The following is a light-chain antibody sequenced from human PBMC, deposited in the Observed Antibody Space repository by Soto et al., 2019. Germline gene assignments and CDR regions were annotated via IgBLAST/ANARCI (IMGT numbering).Light chain of an antibody. CDR3: SSYTSSTTPYV. Sequence: QFALTQPASVSGSPGQSITISCTGTSSDVGGYNYVSWYQQHPGKAPKLMIYEVSNRASGVSNRFSGSKSGNTASLTISGLQAEDEADYYCSSYTSSTTPYVFGTGTKVTVL. CDR1: SSDVGGYNY. J-gene: IGLJ1*01. CDR2: EVS. V-gene: IGLV2-14*01.